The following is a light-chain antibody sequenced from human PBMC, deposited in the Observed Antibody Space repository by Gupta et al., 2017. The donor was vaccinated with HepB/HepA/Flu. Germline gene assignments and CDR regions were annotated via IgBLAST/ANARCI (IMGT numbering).Light chain of an antibody. CDR2: KNS. V-gene: IGLV3-21*03. Sequence: SYVLTPPHSASVAPARPARIDCGGNTIGRYSVHWYQQKLGQAPVLVVDKNSDRPLGIPERFSGSNSGNTATLTISRVEAGDEADYYCQVWESSSDHVVFGGGTRLTVL. CDR1: TIGRYS. J-gene: IGLJ2*01. CDR3: QVWESSSDHVV.